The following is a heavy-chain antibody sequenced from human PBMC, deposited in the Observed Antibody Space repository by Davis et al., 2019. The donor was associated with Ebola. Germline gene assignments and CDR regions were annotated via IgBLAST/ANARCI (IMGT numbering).Heavy chain of an antibody. Sequence: GGSLRLSCAASGFVFSSYVMSWVRRAPGKGLEWVSTPGTSADTYYAASVKGRFTISRDNSKNTLHLQMNSLRVEDTAIYYCVKDTPNIWFDVWGQGTMVTVSS. CDR2: PGTSADT. CDR3: VKDTPNIWFDV. V-gene: IGHV3-23*01. J-gene: IGHJ3*01. D-gene: IGHD2-15*01. CDR1: GFVFSSYV.